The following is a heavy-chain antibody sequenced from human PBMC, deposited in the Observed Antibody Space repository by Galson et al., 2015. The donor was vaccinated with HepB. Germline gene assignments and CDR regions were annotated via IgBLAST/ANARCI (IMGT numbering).Heavy chain of an antibody. J-gene: IGHJ4*02. CDR1: RFTFGDYA. CDR3: TRAPSIAARLFRLHRWGYFDY. D-gene: IGHD6-6*01. CDR2: IRSKAYGGTT. Sequence: SLRLSCAASRFTFGDYAMSWFRQAPGKGLEWVGFIRSKAYGGTTEYAASVKGRFTISRDDSKSIAYLQMNSLKTEDTAVYYCTRAPSIAARLFRLHRWGYFDYWGQGTLVTVSS. V-gene: IGHV3-49*03.